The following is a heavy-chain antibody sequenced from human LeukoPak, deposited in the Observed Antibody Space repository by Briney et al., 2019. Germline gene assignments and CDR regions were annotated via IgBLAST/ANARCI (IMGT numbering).Heavy chain of an antibody. D-gene: IGHD3-22*01. Sequence: GASVNVSCMASVGTFSIYAISWVPHALGQGREWMGGIIPIFGTAKYTQKFQGRVTITADKSTSTAYTELSGLRSDDTAVYYCAGPCSSGYHLDYWGQGTLVTVSS. CDR2: IIPIFGTA. CDR3: AGPCSSGYHLDY. V-gene: IGHV1-69*06. CDR1: VGTFSIYA. J-gene: IGHJ4*02.